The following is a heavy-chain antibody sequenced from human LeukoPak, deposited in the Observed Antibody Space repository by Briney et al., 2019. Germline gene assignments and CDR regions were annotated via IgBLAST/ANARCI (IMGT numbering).Heavy chain of an antibody. J-gene: IGHJ6*03. CDR2: IYYSGST. CDR3: ARGSAGDILTGYSSPNYYYYYMDV. CDR1: GGSISSHY. V-gene: IGHV4-59*11. Sequence: SETLSLTCTVSGGSISSHYWSWIREPPGKGLEWIGYIYYSGSTNYNPSLKSRVTISVDTSKNQFSLKLSSVTAADTAVYYRARGSAGDILTGYSSPNYYYYYMDVWGKGTTVTVSS. D-gene: IGHD3-9*01.